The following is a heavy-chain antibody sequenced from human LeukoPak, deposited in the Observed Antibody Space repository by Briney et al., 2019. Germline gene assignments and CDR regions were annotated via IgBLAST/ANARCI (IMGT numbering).Heavy chain of an antibody. CDR2: ISYDGSNK. J-gene: IGHJ4*02. V-gene: IGHV3-30*03. Sequence: WGSLRLSCAASGFTFSSYGMHWVRQAPGKGLEWVAVISYDGSNKYYADSVKGRFTISRDNSKNTLYLQMNSLRAEDTAVYYCARDKIGAVAGTLDYWGQGTLVTVSS. D-gene: IGHD6-19*01. CDR1: GFTFSSYG. CDR3: ARDKIGAVAGTLDY.